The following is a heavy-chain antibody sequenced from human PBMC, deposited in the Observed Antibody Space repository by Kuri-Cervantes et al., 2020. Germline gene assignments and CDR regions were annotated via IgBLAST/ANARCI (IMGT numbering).Heavy chain of an antibody. CDR1: GFTVSSNY. CDR3: ARELRNDY. J-gene: IGHJ4*02. CDR2: IYSGGST. Sequence: GESLKISCAASGFTVSSNYMSWVRQAPGKGLEWVSVIYSGGSTYYADSVKGRFTISRDNSKNTLYLQMNSLRAEDTAVYYCARELRNDYWGQGTLVTVSS. D-gene: IGHD4-17*01. V-gene: IGHV3-53*01.